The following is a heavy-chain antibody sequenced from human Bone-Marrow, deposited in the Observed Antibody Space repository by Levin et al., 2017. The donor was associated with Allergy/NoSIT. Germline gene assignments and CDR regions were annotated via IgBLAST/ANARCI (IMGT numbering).Heavy chain of an antibody. J-gene: IGHJ1*01. CDR3: ARHSGAFHH. D-gene: IGHD7-27*01. CDR1: GASISNSVYY. CDR2: IYYTGTT. Sequence: PSQTLSLTCTVSGASISNSVYYWGWIRQPPGKGLEWIGSIYYTGTTHYNPSLKSRVTISLDKSKNQFSLTLNSVTAADPALYYCARHSGAFHHWGQGTLLTVSS. V-gene: IGHV4-39*01.